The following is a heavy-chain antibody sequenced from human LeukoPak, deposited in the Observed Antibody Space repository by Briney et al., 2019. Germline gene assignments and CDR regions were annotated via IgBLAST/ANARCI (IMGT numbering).Heavy chain of an antibody. D-gene: IGHD4-17*01. CDR3: AKAQLRVTTGIDN. CDR1: GFNFRDYE. J-gene: IGHJ4*02. CDR2: ISSSAGNT. Sequence: GGSLRLSCAASGFNFRDYEMNWVRQAPGEGLEWVSGISSSAGNTNYADSVKGRFTISRDNSKNTLYLQMNSLRVEDTAVYYCAKAQLRVTTGIDNWGQGTLVTVSS. V-gene: IGHV3-23*01.